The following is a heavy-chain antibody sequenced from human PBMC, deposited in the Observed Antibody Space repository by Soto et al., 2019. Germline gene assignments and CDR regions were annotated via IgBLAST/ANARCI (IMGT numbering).Heavy chain of an antibody. CDR3: ARGVGDRYDGDGYLGRH. CDR1: GFTFSSYW. Sequence: EVQLVESGGGLVQPGASLTLSCAASGFTFSSYWMHWVRQAPGKGLVWVSRIKSDGSGTYYADPVKGRVTISRDNAKNTLYLQMNSLRVEVTAVYFCARGVGDRYDGDGYLGRHWGQGTLVTVSS. CDR2: IKSDGSGT. D-gene: IGHD5-18*01. V-gene: IGHV3-74*01. J-gene: IGHJ4*02.